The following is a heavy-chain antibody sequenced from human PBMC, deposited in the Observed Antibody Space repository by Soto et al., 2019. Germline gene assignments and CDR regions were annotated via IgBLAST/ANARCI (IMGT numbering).Heavy chain of an antibody. CDR1: AISFNTYG. D-gene: IGHD3-10*01. CDR3: ARQRSPEGWFDP. V-gene: IGHV3-23*01. J-gene: IGHJ5*02. CDR2: VTVTGGST. Sequence: GGSLRLSCAASAISFNTYGVTWVRQAPGKGLEWVSTVTVTGGSTYYADSVKGRFTISRDRSNYTVSLLLNSLRVEDTAIYYCARQRSPEGWFDPWGQGTLVTVS.